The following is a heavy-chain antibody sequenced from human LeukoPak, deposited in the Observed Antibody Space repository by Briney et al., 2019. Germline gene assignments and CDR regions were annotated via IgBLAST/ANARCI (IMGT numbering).Heavy chain of an antibody. CDR2: IIPIFGTA. CDR1: GGTFSSYA. J-gene: IGHJ6*02. Sequence: ASVKVSCKASGGTFSSYAISWVRQAPGQGLEWMGGIIPIFGTANYAQKFQGRVTITADESTSTAYMELSSLRSEDTAVYYCARGYSYYYYYGMDVWGQGTTVTVSS. V-gene: IGHV1-69*13. CDR3: ARGYSYYYYYGMDV. D-gene: IGHD4-11*01.